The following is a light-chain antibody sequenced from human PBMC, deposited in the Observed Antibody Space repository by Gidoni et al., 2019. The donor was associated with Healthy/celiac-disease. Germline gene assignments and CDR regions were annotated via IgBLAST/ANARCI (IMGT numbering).Light chain of an antibody. CDR2: DAS. CDR1: QRVSSY. CDR3: QLRSNWPTLT. J-gene: IGKJ4*01. V-gene: IGKV3-11*01. Sequence: EIGVTQAPATLSLSPGERATLSCRASQRVSSYLAWYQQKPGQAHRLLIYDASNRATGIPARFRGSGSGTDFTLTISSLEPDDFAVYHCQLRSNWPTLTFXGXTKVELK.